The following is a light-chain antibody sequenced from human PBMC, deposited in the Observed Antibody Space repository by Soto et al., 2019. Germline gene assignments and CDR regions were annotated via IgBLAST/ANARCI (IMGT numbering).Light chain of an antibody. CDR2: DVS. V-gene: IGLV2-11*01. CDR3: CSFGGSYPWV. Sequence: QSVLTQPRSVSGSPGQSVTISCTGTSGDVGGYNFVSWYQQHPGKAPTLMIFDVSQRPSGVPDRFSGSKSGNTASLTISGLQADDEADYYCCSFGGSYPWVFGGGTNLTVL. CDR1: SGDVGGYNF. J-gene: IGLJ3*02.